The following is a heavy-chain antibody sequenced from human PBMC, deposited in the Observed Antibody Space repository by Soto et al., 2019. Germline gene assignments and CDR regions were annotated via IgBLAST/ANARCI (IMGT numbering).Heavy chain of an antibody. D-gene: IGHD1-1*01. CDR1: GFTFSNYA. Sequence: GGSLRLSCAASGFTFSNYAMHWVRQAPGKGLEWVALTSYDGNNEYYTDSVRGRFTISRDNSKNTLFLQMNSPRPEDTAVYYCAKDKGVFNWATSYFDYWGQGALVTVSS. CDR2: TSYDGNNE. V-gene: IGHV3-30*18. CDR3: AKDKGVFNWATSYFDY. J-gene: IGHJ4*02.